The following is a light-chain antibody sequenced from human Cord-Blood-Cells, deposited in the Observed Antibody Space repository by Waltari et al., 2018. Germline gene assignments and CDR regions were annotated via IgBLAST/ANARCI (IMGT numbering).Light chain of an antibody. J-gene: IGLJ2*01. V-gene: IGLV2-14*01. Sequence: QSALTQPSSVSGSPGQSITISCTGTRRDVGGYNDVSWYQQHPGKAPKLMIYDVSNRPSGVSNLFSGSKSGNTASLTISGLQAEDEAEYYCSSYTSSSTLVFGGGTKLTVL. CDR1: RRDVGGYND. CDR3: SSYTSSSTLV. CDR2: DVS.